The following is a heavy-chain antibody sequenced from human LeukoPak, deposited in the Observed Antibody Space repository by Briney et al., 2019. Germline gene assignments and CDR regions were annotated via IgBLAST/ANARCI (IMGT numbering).Heavy chain of an antibody. J-gene: IGHJ4*02. CDR3: ARDRRNYGDYGAGCDY. V-gene: IGHV3-20*04. Sequence: PGGSLTLSCSASGFTFEDFGMRWVRPAPGKGREWVFGINWNGGSTGYADSVKGRFTISRDNAKNSLYMQMNSLRAEDTALYYCARDRRNYGDYGAGCDYWGQGTLVTVSS. D-gene: IGHD4-17*01. CDR1: GFTFEDFG. CDR2: INWNGGST.